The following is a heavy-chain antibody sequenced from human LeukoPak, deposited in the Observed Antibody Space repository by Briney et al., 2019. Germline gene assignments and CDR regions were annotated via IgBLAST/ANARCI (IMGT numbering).Heavy chain of an antibody. CDR3: ATGVGDSSGYYYLRWFDP. CDR2: FDPEDGET. CDR1: GYTLTELS. D-gene: IGHD3-22*01. J-gene: IGHJ5*02. Sequence: ASVKVSCKVSGYTLTELSMHWVRQAPGKGLEWMGGFDPEDGETIYAQKFQGRVTMTEDTSTDTAYMELSSLRSEDTAVYYCATGVGDSSGYYYLRWFDPWGQGTLVTVSS. V-gene: IGHV1-24*01.